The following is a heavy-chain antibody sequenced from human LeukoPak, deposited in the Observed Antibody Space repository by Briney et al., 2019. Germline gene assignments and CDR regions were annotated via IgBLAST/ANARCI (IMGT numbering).Heavy chain of an antibody. D-gene: IGHD3-10*01. V-gene: IGHV4-39*07. J-gene: IGHJ6*03. Sequence: SETLSLTCTVSGGSISSSSYYWGWIRQPPGKGLEGIGSIYYSGCTYYNPSLKSRVTISVDTSKNQFYLKLSSVTAADTAVYYCARASRRRKLLWFGEFPYYYYMDVWGKGTTVTVSS. CDR3: ARASRRRKLLWFGEFPYYYYMDV. CDR2: IYYSGCT. CDR1: GGSISSSSYY.